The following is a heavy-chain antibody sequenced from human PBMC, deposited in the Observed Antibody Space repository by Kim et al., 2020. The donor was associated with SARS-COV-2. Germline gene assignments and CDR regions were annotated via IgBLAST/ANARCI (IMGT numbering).Heavy chain of an antibody. V-gene: IGHV5-51*01. Sequence: GESLQISCKGSGYSFTSYWIGWVRQMPGKGLEWMGIIYPGDSDTRYSPSFQGQVTISADKSISTAYLQWSSLKASDTAMYYCARLEQQLVLSYYYYYYMDVWGKGTTVTVSS. J-gene: IGHJ6*03. CDR3: ARLEQQLVLSYYYYYYMDV. CDR2: IYPGDSDT. CDR1: GYSFTSYW. D-gene: IGHD6-13*01.